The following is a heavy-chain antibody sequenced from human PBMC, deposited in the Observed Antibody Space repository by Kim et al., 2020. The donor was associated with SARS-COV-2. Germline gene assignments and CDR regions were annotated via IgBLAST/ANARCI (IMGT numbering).Heavy chain of an antibody. CDR1: GGTFSSYA. V-gene: IGHV1-69*13. CDR2: IIPIFGTA. Sequence: ASVKVSCKASGGTFSSYAISWVRQAPGQGLEWMGGIIPIFGTANYAQKFQGRVTITADESTSTAYMELSSLRSEDTAVYYCARVGTMIVVVRDDDAFDIWGQGTMVTVSS. D-gene: IGHD3-22*01. CDR3: ARVGTMIVVVRDDDAFDI. J-gene: IGHJ3*02.